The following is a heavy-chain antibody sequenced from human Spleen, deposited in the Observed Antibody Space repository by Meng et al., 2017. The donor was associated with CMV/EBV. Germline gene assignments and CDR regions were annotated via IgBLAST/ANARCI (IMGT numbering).Heavy chain of an antibody. CDR3: AREVMAVASFDY. CDR1: GYTFTSYG. D-gene: IGHD6-19*01. Sequence: QVQLVQSGAEVKKPGASVKVSCKASGYTFTSYGMSWLRQAPGQGLEWMGWISAYNGNTIYAQKVQGRVTMTTDASTNTAYMELSRLRSDDTAVYYCAREVMAVASFDYWGQGTLVTVSS. V-gene: IGHV1-18*01. CDR2: ISAYNGNT. J-gene: IGHJ4*02.